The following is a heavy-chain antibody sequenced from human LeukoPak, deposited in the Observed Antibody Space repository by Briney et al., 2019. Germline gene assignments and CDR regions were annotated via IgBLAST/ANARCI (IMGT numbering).Heavy chain of an antibody. J-gene: IGHJ4*02. V-gene: IGHV3-21*01. Sequence: GGSLRLSCAASGFTFSSYSMNWVRQAPGKGLEWVSSISSSSSYIYYADSVKGRFTISRDNAKNSLYLQMNSLRAEDTAVYYCAKSSPYYYGSGSYYGNFDYWGQGTLVTVSS. CDR2: ISSSSSYI. D-gene: IGHD3-10*01. CDR3: AKSSPYYYGSGSYYGNFDY. CDR1: GFTFSSYS.